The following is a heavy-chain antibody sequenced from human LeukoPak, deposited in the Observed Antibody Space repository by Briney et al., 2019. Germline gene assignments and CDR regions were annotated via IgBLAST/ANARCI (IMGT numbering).Heavy chain of an antibody. CDR2: ISGSGGST. V-gene: IGHV3-23*01. D-gene: IGHD4-23*01. CDR1: GFTFCSYA. CDR3: ATLGNVVTPAY. Sequence: GGSLRLSCAASGFTFCSYAMRWVRQAPGKGLEWVSAISGSGGSTYYADSVKGRFTISRDNSKNTLYLQMNSLRAEDTAVYYCATLGNVVTPAYWGQGTLVTVSS. J-gene: IGHJ4*02.